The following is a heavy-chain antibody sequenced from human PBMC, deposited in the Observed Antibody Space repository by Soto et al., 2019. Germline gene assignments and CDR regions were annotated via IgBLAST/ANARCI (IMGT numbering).Heavy chain of an antibody. D-gene: IGHD2-15*01. J-gene: IGHJ4*02. V-gene: IGHV3-7*05. CDR1: GFTFNNYY. CDR3: GRGFGGTH. Sequence: EVQLVESGGGLVQPGGSLRLSCAASGFTFNNYYMVWVRQAPGRGLEWVANINQDGRAKYYVDSVKGRFTISRDNAKSSLYLQINSLRAEDTATYYCGRGFGGTHWGQGSLVTVSS. CDR2: INQDGRAK.